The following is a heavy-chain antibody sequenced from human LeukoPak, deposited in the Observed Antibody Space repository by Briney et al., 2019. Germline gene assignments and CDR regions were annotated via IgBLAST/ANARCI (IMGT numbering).Heavy chain of an antibody. V-gene: IGHV3-72*01. CDR2: IRNKANSHTT. Sequence: PGGSLRLSCTVSGFTVSSNSMSWVRQAPGKGLEWVGRIRNKANSHTTEYAASVKGRFTISRDDSKNTLYLQLNRLKSEDTALYYCVRRYGGLDYWGQGALVTVSS. J-gene: IGHJ4*02. D-gene: IGHD3-10*01. CDR3: VRRYGGLDY. CDR1: GFTVSSNS.